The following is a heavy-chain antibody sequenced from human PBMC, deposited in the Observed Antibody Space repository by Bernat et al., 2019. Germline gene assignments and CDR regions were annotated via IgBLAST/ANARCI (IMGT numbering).Heavy chain of an antibody. Sequence: QVQLVESGGGVVQPGRSLRLSCAASGFTFSSYGMHWVRQAPGKGLEWVAVIWYDGSNKYYADSVKGRFTISRDNSKNTLYLQMNSLRAEDTAVYYCARDRYYGSGTPDAFDIWGKGTMVTVSS. V-gene: IGHV3-33*01. CDR1: GFTFSSYG. CDR3: ARDRYYGSGTPDAFDI. CDR2: IWYDGSNK. J-gene: IGHJ3*02. D-gene: IGHD3-10*01.